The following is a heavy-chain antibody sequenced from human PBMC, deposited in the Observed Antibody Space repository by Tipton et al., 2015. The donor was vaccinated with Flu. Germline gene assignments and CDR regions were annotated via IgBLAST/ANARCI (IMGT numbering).Heavy chain of an antibody. CDR1: GGSISSSSYY. J-gene: IGHJ1*01. CDR2: IYYSGST. D-gene: IGHD1-26*01. Sequence: TLSLTCTVSGGSISSSSYYWGWIRQPPGKGLGWIGSIYYSGSTYYNPSLKSRVTISVDTSKNQFSLKLSSVTAADTAVYYCARGGWELLEYFQHWGQGTLVTVSS. V-gene: IGHV4-39*07. CDR3: ARGGWELLEYFQH.